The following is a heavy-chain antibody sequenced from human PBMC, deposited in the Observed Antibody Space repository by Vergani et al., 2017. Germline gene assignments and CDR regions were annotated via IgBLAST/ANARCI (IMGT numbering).Heavy chain of an antibody. V-gene: IGHV4-4*02. CDR2: IYHSGST. CDR3: ARGRSYYDFWSGYGNYFDY. Sequence: QVQLQESGPGLVKPSGTLSLTCAVSGGSISSSNWWSWVRQPPGKGLGWIGEIYHSGSTNYNPSLKSRVTISVDKSKNQFALKLSSVTAADTAVYYCARGRSYYDFWSGYGNYFDYWGQGTLVTVSS. J-gene: IGHJ4*02. CDR1: GGSISSSNW. D-gene: IGHD3-3*01.